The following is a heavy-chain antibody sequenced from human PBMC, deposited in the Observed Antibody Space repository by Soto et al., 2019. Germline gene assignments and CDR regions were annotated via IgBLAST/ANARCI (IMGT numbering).Heavy chain of an antibody. Sequence: VQLVESGGGVVQPGRSLRLSCAASGFTFSTYGMYWVRQAPGKGLEWVAVIWYDASNKYYADSVKGRFTISRDNSENMLYLQMNSLRADDTAVYYCARGRVDGGELDLWGQGTLVTVSS. CDR3: ARGRVDGGELDL. J-gene: IGHJ4*02. CDR1: GFTFSTYG. D-gene: IGHD1-26*01. CDR2: IWYDASNK. V-gene: IGHV3-33*01.